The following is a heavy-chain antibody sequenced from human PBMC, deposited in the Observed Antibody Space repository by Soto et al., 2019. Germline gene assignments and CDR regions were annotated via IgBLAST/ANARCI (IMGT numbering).Heavy chain of an antibody. D-gene: IGHD6-19*01. CDR1: GYTFTSYA. V-gene: IGHV1-3*01. Sequence: ASVKVSCKASGYTFTSYAMHWVRQAPGQRLEWMGWINAGNGNTKYSQKFQGRVTITRDTSASTAYMELSSLRSEDTAVYYCARRIAMAGTDAFDSWGQGTMVTVSS. CDR2: INAGNGNT. CDR3: ARRIAMAGTDAFDS. J-gene: IGHJ3*02.